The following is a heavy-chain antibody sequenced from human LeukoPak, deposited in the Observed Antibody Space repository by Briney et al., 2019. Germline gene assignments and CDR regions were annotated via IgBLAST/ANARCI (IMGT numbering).Heavy chain of an antibody. CDR3: ARDYYDSSGYFSH. V-gene: IGHV3-21*01. CDR1: GFTFSSYG. D-gene: IGHD3-22*01. CDR2: ISSGSTYI. J-gene: IGHJ4*02. Sequence: GGSLRLSCAASGFTFSSYGMNWVRQAPGKGLEWVSSISSGSTYIYYADSMKGRFTISRDNAKNSLYLQMNSLRAEDTAVYYCARDYYDSSGYFSHWGQGTLVTVSS.